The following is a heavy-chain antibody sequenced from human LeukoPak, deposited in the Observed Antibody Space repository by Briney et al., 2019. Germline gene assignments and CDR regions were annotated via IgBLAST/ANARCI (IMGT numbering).Heavy chain of an antibody. D-gene: IGHD6-19*01. V-gene: IGHV3-30*18. J-gene: IGHJ4*02. CDR3: AKDHSISIAVVYFDY. Sequence: GRSLRLSCAASGFTFSSYGMHWVRQAPGKGLEWVALISTDGSKTYYADSLKGRFTISRDNSKNTLYLQMNSLRAEDTAVYYCAKDHSISIAVVYFDYWGQGTLVTVSS. CDR1: GFTFSSYG. CDR2: ISTDGSKT.